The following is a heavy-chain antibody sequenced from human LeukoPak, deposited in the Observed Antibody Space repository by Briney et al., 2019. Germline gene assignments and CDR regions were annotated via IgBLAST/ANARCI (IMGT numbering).Heavy chain of an antibody. D-gene: IGHD6-13*01. Sequence: GGSLRLSCAASGFAFSSYSMNWVRRAPGKGLEWVSSISSSSSYIYYADSVKGRFTISRDNAKNSLCLQMNSLRAEDTAVYYCARSFLSIAAAATDYWGQGTLVTVSS. CDR3: ARSFLSIAAAATDY. CDR1: GFAFSSYS. V-gene: IGHV3-21*01. CDR2: ISSSSSYI. J-gene: IGHJ4*02.